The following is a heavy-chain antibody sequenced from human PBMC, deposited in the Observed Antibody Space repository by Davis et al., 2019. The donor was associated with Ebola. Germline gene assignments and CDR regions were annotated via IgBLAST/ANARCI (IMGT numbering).Heavy chain of an antibody. CDR2: IYPGDSDT. CDR1: GYSFTSYW. Sequence: GESLKISCKGSGYSFTSYWIGWVHQMPGKGLEWMGIIYPGDSDTRYSPSFQGQVTISADKSISTAYLQWSSLKASDTAMYYCARQPHWRLLQTDYWGQGTLVTVSS. D-gene: IGHD2-15*01. V-gene: IGHV5-51*07. CDR3: ARQPHWRLLQTDY. J-gene: IGHJ4*02.